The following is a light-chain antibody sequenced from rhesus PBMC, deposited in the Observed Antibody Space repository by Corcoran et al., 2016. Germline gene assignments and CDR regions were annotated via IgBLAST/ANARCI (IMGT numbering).Light chain of an antibody. CDR2: WVS. J-gene: IGKJ3*01. V-gene: IGKV2-72*01. CDR1: QSLLHTNGKTY. CDR3: VQALAYPFT. Sequence: DIVVTQTPLSLPITPGEPASISCRSSQSLLHTNGKTYLHWYLQKPGQSPQPLIYWVSNRASGVPDRFSGSGSGTDFTLQISKVEADDVGVYYCVQALAYPFTFGPGTKLDIK.